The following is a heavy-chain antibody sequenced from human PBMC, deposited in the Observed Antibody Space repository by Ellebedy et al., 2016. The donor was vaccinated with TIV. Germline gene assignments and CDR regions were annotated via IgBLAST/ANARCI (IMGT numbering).Heavy chain of an antibody. Sequence: PGGSLRLSCTASGLIVSTNHMSWVRQAPGKGLEWVGGYTNYADSVKGRFTISTHNSRNTLYLQMTNLRTEDTAVYYCAKGSFPFGDKSERIYSFQYWGQGTLVTVSS. CDR1: GLIVSTNH. J-gene: IGHJ4*02. CDR3: AKGSFPFGDKSERIYSFQY. D-gene: IGHD3-10*01. V-gene: IGHV3-53*04. CDR2: GYT.